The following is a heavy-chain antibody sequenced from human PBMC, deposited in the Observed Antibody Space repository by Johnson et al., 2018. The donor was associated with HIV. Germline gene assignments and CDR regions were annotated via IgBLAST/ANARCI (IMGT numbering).Heavy chain of an antibody. V-gene: IGHV3-53*01. CDR3: ARAGVTMVRGGGHAFDI. Sequence: VQVVESGGGLIQPGGSLRLSCAASGFTVSSNYMSWVRQAPGKGLEWVSVIYSGGSTYYADFVKGRFTMSSDNSTNTLYLQMNSLRAEDTAVYYCARAGVTMVRGGGHAFDIWGQGTMVTVSS. D-gene: IGHD3-10*01. CDR2: IYSGGST. J-gene: IGHJ3*02. CDR1: GFTVSSNY.